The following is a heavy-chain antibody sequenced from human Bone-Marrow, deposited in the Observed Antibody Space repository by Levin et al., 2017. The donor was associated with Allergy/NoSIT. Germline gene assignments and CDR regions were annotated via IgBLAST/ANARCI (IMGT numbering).Heavy chain of an antibody. CDR3: ARVGHDHSIKYFDY. Sequence: SETLSLTCAVSGGSISSDWSWIRQPPGESLEWMGYIYDNGRTYYNPSLKSRVTISVDTSKNHISLKLTSVTAADTAVYDCARVGHDHSIKYFDYWGQGTLVTVSS. CDR1: GGSISSD. CDR2: IYDNGRT. J-gene: IGHJ4*02. D-gene: IGHD4-11*01. V-gene: IGHV4-30-2*01.